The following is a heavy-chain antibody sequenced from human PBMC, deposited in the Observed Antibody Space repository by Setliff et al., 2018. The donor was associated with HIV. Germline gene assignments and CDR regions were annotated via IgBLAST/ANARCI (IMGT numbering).Heavy chain of an antibody. CDR2: IYYSGRT. V-gene: IGHV4-39*01. CDR1: GGSISSSSYY. CDR3: ATMGRRGWFIDY. J-gene: IGHJ4*02. Sequence: PSETLSLTCTVSGGSISSSSYYWGWIHQPPGKGLEWIGSIYYSGRTYYNPSLKSRVTTSVEKSKNQFSLKLSSVTAADTAVYYCATMGRRGWFIDYWGQGTLVTVSS. D-gene: IGHD6-19*01.